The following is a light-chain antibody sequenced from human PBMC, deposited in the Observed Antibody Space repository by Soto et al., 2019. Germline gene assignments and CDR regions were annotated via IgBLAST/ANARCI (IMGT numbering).Light chain of an antibody. CDR2: GAS. V-gene: IGKV3-20*01. J-gene: IGKJ2*01. CDR1: QSVSSSY. CDR3: QQYGSSPHT. Sequence: EIVLTQSPGTLSLSPGERATLSCRASQSVSSSYLAWYQHKPGQAPRLLIYGASSRATGIPDRFSGSGSGTDFTRTVSRLEPEDFAVYYCQQYGSSPHTFGQGTKLEIK.